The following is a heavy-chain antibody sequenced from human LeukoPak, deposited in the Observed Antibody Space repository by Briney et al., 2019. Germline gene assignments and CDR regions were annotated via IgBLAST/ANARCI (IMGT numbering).Heavy chain of an antibody. CDR2: IYDSGST. Sequence: SETLSLTCTVSGGSISSYYWNCIRQPPGKGLEWIGYIYDSGSTNYNPSLKSRVTMSLDTSKNQFSLNLSSVTAADTAVYYCARGCSAGTPHNWFDPWGQGTLVTVSS. V-gene: IGHV4-59*01. CDR1: GGSISSYY. J-gene: IGHJ5*02. CDR3: ARGCSAGTPHNWFDP. D-gene: IGHD6-13*01.